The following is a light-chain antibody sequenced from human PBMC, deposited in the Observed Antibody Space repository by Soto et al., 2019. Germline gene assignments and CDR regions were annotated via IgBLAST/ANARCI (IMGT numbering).Light chain of an antibody. Sequence: DIQMTQSPSSLSASVGDRVTITCRASQGMSNYLAWYQQKPGKVPKLLIYAASTLQSGVPSRFSGSGSGTDFTLTISSLQPEDVATYACQKYNSAPRTCGQGTKVEIK. J-gene: IGKJ1*01. CDR1: QGMSNY. V-gene: IGKV1-27*01. CDR2: AAS. CDR3: QKYNSAPRT.